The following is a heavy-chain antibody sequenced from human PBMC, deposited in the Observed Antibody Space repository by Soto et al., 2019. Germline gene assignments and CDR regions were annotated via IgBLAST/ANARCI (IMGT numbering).Heavy chain of an antibody. CDR3: ARDGGEGVGATYYYYYGMDV. CDR1: GFTFSSYT. CDR2: ISYDGSNK. J-gene: IGHJ6*02. V-gene: IGHV3-30-3*01. D-gene: IGHD1-26*01. Sequence: GGSLRLSCAASGFTFSSYTMHWVRQALGKGLEWVAVISYDGSNKYYADSVKGRFTISRDNSKNTLYLQMNSLRAEDTAVYYCARDGGEGVGATYYYYYGMDVWGQGTTVTVSS.